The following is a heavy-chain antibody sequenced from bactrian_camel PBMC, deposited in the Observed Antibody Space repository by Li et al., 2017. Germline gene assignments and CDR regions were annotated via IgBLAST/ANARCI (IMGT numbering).Heavy chain of an antibody. V-gene: IGHV3S1*01. J-gene: IGHJ4*01. CDR2: IYTGDDKT. CDR3: ATYETAIQAVGWRTGYNLRVRD. Sequence: VQLVESGGGSVQAGGSLRLSCVVSRGAYESNCMGWFRQAPGKERERVASIYTGDDKTYYADSVKGRFSISQDNAKKTVYLQMSDLKPEDTAVYYCATYETAIQAVGWRTGYNLRVRDGGQGTQVTVS. D-gene: IGHD1*01. CDR1: RGAYESNC.